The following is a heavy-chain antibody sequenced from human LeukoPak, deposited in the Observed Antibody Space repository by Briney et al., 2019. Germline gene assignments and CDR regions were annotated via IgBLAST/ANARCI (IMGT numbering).Heavy chain of an antibody. CDR2: IYQTGST. V-gene: IGHV4-30-4*01. CDR3: ARGNIAVAGLFDY. D-gene: IGHD6-19*01. CDR1: GGSISSGDYY. J-gene: IGHJ4*02. Sequence: PSQTLSLTCTVSGGSISSGDYYWSWVRQPPGKGLEWIGEIYQTGSTNYNPSLKSRVTISVDKSKNQFSLKLSSVTAADTAVYYCARGNIAVAGLFDYWGQGTLVTVSS.